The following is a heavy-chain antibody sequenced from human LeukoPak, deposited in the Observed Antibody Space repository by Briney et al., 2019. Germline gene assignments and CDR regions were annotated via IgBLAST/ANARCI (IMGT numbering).Heavy chain of an antibody. Sequence: PGGSLRLSCAASAFTFSSYAMSWVRQAPGKGLEWVSSISGSGDITYYGDSVKGRFTISRDNSKNTLYLQMNSLRAEDTAVYYCAKFFLQYSGYGAFDYWGQGTLVTVSS. D-gene: IGHD5-12*01. CDR3: AKFFLQYSGYGAFDY. CDR2: ISGSGDIT. V-gene: IGHV3-23*01. J-gene: IGHJ4*02. CDR1: AFTFSSYA.